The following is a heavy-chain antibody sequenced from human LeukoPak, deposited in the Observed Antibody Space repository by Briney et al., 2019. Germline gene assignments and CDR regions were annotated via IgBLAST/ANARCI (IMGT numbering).Heavy chain of an antibody. V-gene: IGHV4-61*02. CDR1: GGSISSGSYY. CDR3: ARAYYDSSGYYGEELHAFDI. J-gene: IGHJ3*02. Sequence: SETLSLTRTVSGGSISSGSYYWSWIRQPAGKGLEWIGRIYTSGSTNYNPSLKSRVTISVDTSENQFSLKLSSVTAADTAVYYCARAYYDSSGYYGEELHAFDIWGQGTMVTVSS. CDR2: IYTSGST. D-gene: IGHD3-22*01.